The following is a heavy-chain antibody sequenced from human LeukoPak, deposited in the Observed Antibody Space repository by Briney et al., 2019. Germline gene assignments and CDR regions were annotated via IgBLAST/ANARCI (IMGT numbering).Heavy chain of an antibody. CDR1: GYTFTSYD. CDR2: MNPNSGNT. J-gene: IGHJ6*04. CDR3: ARSTYYYGSGSYYSYYYGMDV. Sequence: ASVKVSCKASGYTFTSYDINWVRQATGQGLEWMGWMNPNSGNTGYAQKFQGRVTMTRNTSISTAYMELSSLRSEDTAVYYCARSTYYYGSGSYYSYYYGMDVWGKGTTVTVSS. D-gene: IGHD3-10*01. V-gene: IGHV1-8*01.